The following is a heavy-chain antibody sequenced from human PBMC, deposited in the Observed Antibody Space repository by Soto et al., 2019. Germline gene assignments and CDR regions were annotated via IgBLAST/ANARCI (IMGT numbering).Heavy chain of an antibody. D-gene: IGHD3-10*01. CDR1: GFTFSSYG. J-gene: IGHJ4*02. V-gene: IGHV3-33*01. Sequence: QVQLVESGGGVVQPGRSLRLSCAASGFTFSSYGMHWVRQAPGKGLEWVAVIWYDGSNKYYADSVKGRFTISRDNSKNTLYLQMNSLRAEDTAVYYCARGGYYYGSGIGFDYWGQGTLVTVSS. CDR3: ARGGYYYGSGIGFDY. CDR2: IWYDGSNK.